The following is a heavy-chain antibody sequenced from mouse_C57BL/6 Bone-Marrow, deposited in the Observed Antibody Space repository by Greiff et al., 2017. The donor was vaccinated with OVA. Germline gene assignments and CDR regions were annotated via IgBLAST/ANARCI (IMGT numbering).Heavy chain of an antibody. CDR3: AREDGNYPDY. J-gene: IGHJ2*01. CDR1: GYSITSGYY. V-gene: IGHV3-6*01. Sequence: EVKLQESGPGLVKPSQSLSLTCSVTGYSITSGYYWNWIRQFPGNKLEWMGYISYDGSNNYNPSLKNRISITRDTSKNQFFLKLNSVTTEDTATYYCAREDGNYPDYWGQGTTLTVSS. CDR2: ISYDGSN. D-gene: IGHD2-1*01.